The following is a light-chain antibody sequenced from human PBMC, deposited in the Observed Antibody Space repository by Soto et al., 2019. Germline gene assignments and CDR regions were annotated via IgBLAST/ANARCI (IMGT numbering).Light chain of an antibody. Sequence: DIQMTQSPSSLSASVGDRVTITCRASQSISSYLNWYQQKPGKAPKLLIYAASSLQSGVSSRFSGSGSGTDFTLTISSLQPEDFATYYCQQSYSTPPTFGQGTRWISN. CDR3: QQSYSTPPT. CDR1: QSISSY. V-gene: IGKV1-39*01. J-gene: IGKJ1*01. CDR2: AAS.